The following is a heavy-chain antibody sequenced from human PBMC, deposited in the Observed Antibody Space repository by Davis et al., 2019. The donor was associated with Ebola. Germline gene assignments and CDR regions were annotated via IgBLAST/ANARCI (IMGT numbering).Heavy chain of an antibody. CDR3: ARALTPPYGDYPYYYYYYGMDV. D-gene: IGHD4-17*01. CDR2: IIPIFGTA. Sequence: SVKVSCKASGGTFSSYAISWVRQAPGQGLEWMGVIIPIFGTANYAQKFQGRVTITADESTSTAYMELSRLRSDDTAVYYCARALTPPYGDYPYYYYYYGMDVWGQGTTVTVSS. CDR1: GGTFSSYA. J-gene: IGHJ6*02. V-gene: IGHV1-69*13.